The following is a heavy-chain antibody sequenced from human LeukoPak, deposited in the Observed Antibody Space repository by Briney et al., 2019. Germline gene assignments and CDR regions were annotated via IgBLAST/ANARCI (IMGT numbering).Heavy chain of an antibody. CDR2: ISEDGSTT. Sequence: GGSLRLSCAASGFTFTSYWMDWVRQAPGKGLVWVSRISEDGSTTYYADSVKGRFTISRDNAKDTVYLQMNTLRDEDTAVYFCASPLGGGGYIVAFDVWGQGTMVTVSS. CDR3: ASPLGGGGYIVAFDV. CDR1: GFTFTSYW. D-gene: IGHD3-16*01. J-gene: IGHJ3*01. V-gene: IGHV3-74*01.